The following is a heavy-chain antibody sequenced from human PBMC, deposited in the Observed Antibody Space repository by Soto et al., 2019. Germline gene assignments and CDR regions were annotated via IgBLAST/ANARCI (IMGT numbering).Heavy chain of an antibody. CDR3: ATQKTVSGYYRAFDY. CDR2: IDPSDSYT. Sequence: PGESLKISCKASGYSFTTYWISWVRQMPGKGLEWMGRIDPSDSYTNYSPSFQGHVTISADKSISTAYLQWSSLKASDTALYYCATQKTVSGYYRAFDYWGQGTLVTVSS. CDR1: GYSFTTYW. D-gene: IGHD3-22*01. V-gene: IGHV5-10-1*01. J-gene: IGHJ4*02.